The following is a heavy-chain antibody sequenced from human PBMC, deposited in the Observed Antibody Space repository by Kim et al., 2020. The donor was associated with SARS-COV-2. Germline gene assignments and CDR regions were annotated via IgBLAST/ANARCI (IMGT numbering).Heavy chain of an antibody. CDR2: INHSGST. V-gene: IGHV4-34*01. CDR1: GGSFSGYY. J-gene: IGHJ6*02. CDR3: ARRRPRSRPYYYGMDV. Sequence: SETLSLTCAVYGGSFSGYYWSWIRQPPGKGLEWIGEINHSGSTNYNPSLKSRVTISVDTSKNQFSLKLSSVTAADTAVYYCARRRPRSRPYYYGMDVWGQGTTVTVSS.